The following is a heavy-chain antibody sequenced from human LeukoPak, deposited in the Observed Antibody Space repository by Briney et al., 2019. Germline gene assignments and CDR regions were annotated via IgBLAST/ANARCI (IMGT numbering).Heavy chain of an antibody. V-gene: IGHV3-9*01. J-gene: IGHJ3*02. CDR2: ISWNSGSI. D-gene: IGHD4-17*01. CDR1: GFTFDDYA. Sequence: QSGGSLRLSCAASGFTFDDYAMHWVRQAPGKGLEWVSGISWNSGSIGYADSVKGRFTISRDNAKNSLYLQMNSLRTEDTALYYCAKGIGYGDLDIWGQGTMVTVSS. CDR3: AKGIGYGDLDI.